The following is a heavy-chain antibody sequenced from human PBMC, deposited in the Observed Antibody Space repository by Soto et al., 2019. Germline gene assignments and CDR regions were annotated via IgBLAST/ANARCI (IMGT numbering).Heavy chain of an antibody. CDR3: ARDLYEVRGVISYYYGMDV. CDR1: GFTVSSNY. V-gene: IGHV3-53*01. J-gene: IGHJ6*02. CDR2: IYSGGST. D-gene: IGHD3-10*01. Sequence: GGSLRLSCAASGFTVSSNYMSWVRQAPGKGLEWVSVIYSGGSTYYADSVKGRLTISRDNSKNTLYLQMNSLRAEDTAVYYCARDLYEVRGVISYYYGMDVWGQGTTVTVSS.